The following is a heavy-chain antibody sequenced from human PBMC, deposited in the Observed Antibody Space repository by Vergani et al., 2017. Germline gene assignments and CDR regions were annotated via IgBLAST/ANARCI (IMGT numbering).Heavy chain of an antibody. Sequence: EVQLVESGGGLVKPGGSLRLSCAASGFSFSSYSMNWVRQAPGKGLEWVASISGSSSYVFYRDSVEGRFTITRDNAKKSVYLQMNSLRDEDTAMYFCARGLWDCTHIRCSPPSYWGQGTQVTVSS. CDR1: GFSFSSYS. J-gene: IGHJ4*02. D-gene: IGHD2-8*01. V-gene: IGHV3-21*02. CDR2: ISGSSSYV. CDR3: ARGLWDCTHIRCSPPSY.